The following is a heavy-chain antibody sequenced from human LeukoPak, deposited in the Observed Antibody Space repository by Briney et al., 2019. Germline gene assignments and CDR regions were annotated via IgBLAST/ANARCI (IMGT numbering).Heavy chain of an antibody. J-gene: IGHJ5*02. Sequence: GGSLRLSCAASGFTFSSYAMHWVRQAPGKGLEWVAVISYDGSNKYYADSVKGRFTISRDNSKNTLYLQMNSLRAEDTAAYYCARDHTLGYYDSSGYLETWGQGTLVTVSS. D-gene: IGHD3-22*01. CDR2: ISYDGSNK. CDR3: ARDHTLGYYDSSGYLET. CDR1: GFTFSSYA. V-gene: IGHV3-30-3*01.